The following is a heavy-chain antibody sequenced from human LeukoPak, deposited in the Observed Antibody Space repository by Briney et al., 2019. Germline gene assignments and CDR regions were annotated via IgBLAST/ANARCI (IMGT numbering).Heavy chain of an antibody. CDR2: IRYDGSNK. CDR3: AKDHRYYDSSGVADY. J-gene: IGHJ4*02. V-gene: IGHV3-30*02. D-gene: IGHD3-22*01. CDR1: GFTFSSYG. Sequence: PGGSLRLSCAASGFTFSSYGMHWVRQAPGKGLEWVAVIRYDGSNKYYADSVKGRFAISRDNSKNTLYLQMNSLRAEDTAVYYCAKDHRYYDSSGVADYWGQGTLVTVSS.